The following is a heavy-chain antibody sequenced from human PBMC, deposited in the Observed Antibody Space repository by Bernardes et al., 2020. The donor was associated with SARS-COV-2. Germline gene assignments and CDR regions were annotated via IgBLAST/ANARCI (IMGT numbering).Heavy chain of an antibody. CDR1: GFTFSSYS. J-gene: IGHJ4*02. Sequence: GGSLRVWCAASGFTFSSYSMNWVRQAPGKGLEWVSSISSSSSYIYYADSVKGRFTISRDNAKNSLYLQMNSLRAEDTAVYYCARDKGPGDIVVVPAAPYFDYWGQGTLVTVSS. CDR2: ISSSSSYI. D-gene: IGHD2-2*01. CDR3: ARDKGPGDIVVVPAAPYFDY. V-gene: IGHV3-21*01.